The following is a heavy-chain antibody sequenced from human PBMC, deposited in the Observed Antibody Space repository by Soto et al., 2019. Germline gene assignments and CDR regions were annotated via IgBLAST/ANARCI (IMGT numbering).Heavy chain of an antibody. J-gene: IGHJ6*02. D-gene: IGHD3-3*01. V-gene: IGHV1-69*13. CDR1: GGTFSSYA. CDR3: ARGLRFLEWHYYYGMDV. CDR2: IIPIFGTA. Sequence: SVKVSCKASGGTFSSYAISWVRQAPGQGLEWMGGIIPIFGTANYAQKFQGRVTITADESTSTAYMELSSLRSEDTAVYYCARGLRFLEWHYYYGMDVWGQGTTVTVS.